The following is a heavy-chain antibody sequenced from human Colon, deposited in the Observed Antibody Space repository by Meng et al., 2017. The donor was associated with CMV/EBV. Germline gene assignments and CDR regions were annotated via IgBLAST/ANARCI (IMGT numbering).Heavy chain of an antibody. CDR1: GYNFTGYY. CDR2: INPNSGGT. CDR3: ARVAVGATDY. J-gene: IGHJ4*02. D-gene: IGHD1-26*01. V-gene: IGHV1-2*02. Sequence: KVSCKASGYNFTGYYMHWVRQAPGRGLEWMGWINPNSGGTNYAQKFQGRVTMTRDTSISTAYMELSRLRSDDTAVYYCARVAVGATDYWGQGTLVTVSS.